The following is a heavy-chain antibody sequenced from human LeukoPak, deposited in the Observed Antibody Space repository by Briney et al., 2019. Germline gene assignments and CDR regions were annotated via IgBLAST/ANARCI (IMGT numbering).Heavy chain of an antibody. V-gene: IGHV4-34*01. Sequence: SETLSLTCAVYGGSFSGYYWSWIRQPPGKGLEWIGEINHSGSTNYNPSLKSRVTISVDTSKNQFSLKLSSVTAADTAVYYCARDPVGGPPDYWGQGTLVTVSS. CDR3: ARDPVGGPPDY. CDR2: INHSGST. CDR1: GGSFSGYY. D-gene: IGHD3-16*01. J-gene: IGHJ4*02.